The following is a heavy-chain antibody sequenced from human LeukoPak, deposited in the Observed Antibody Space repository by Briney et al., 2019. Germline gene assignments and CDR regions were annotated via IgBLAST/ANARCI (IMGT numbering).Heavy chain of an antibody. CDR2: ISSSSSTI. V-gene: IGHV3-48*04. J-gene: IGHJ6*02. CDR1: GFTFSSYS. D-gene: IGHD7-27*01. CDR3: ARDLIGAAAFSYYYYYGMDV. Sequence: GGSLRLSCAASGFTFSSYSMNWVRQAPGKGLEWVSYISSSSSTIYYADSVKGRFTISRDNAKNSLYLQMNSLRAEDTAVYYCARDLIGAAAFSYYYYYGMDVWGQGTTVTVSS.